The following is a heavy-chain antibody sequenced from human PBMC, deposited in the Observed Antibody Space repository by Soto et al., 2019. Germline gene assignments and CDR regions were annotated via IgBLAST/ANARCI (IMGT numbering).Heavy chain of an antibody. CDR2: IYYSGST. D-gene: IGHD6-6*01. CDR1: GGSISSGGYY. CDR3: ARIYSSSSYYFDY. Sequence: QVQLQESGPGLVKPSQTLSLTCTVSGGSISSGGYYWSWIRQHPVKGLEWIGYIYYSGSTYYNPSLQSRVTVSVDTSNNQFSLRLSSVTAADTAVYYCARIYSSSSYYFDYWGHGTLVTVSS. J-gene: IGHJ4*01. V-gene: IGHV4-31*03.